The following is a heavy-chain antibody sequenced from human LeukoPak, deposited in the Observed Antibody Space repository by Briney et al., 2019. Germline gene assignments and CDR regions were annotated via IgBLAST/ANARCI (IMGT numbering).Heavy chain of an antibody. D-gene: IGHD3-3*01. CDR3: ARSYDFWSGENYMDV. V-gene: IGHV4-59*01. CDR1: GGSISSYY. Sequence: SETLSLTCTVSGGSISSYYWSWIRQPPEKGLEWIGYIYYSGSTNYNPSLKSRVTISIDTSKNQFSLKLSSVTAADTAVYYCARSYDFWSGENYMDVWGKGTTVTVSS. J-gene: IGHJ6*03. CDR2: IYYSGST.